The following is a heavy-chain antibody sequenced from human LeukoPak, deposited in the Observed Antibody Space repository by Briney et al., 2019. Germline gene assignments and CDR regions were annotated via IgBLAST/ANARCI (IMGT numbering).Heavy chain of an antibody. Sequence: GRSLRLSCAASGFTFSSYDMHWVRQAPGKGLEWVAVISYDGSNKYYADSVKGRFTISRDNSKNTLYLQMNSLRAEDTAVYYCAKDVSCSGGSCYSAYYYGMDVWGKGTTVTVSS. V-gene: IGHV3-30*18. D-gene: IGHD2-15*01. J-gene: IGHJ6*04. CDR3: AKDVSCSGGSCYSAYYYGMDV. CDR2: ISYDGSNK. CDR1: GFTFSSYD.